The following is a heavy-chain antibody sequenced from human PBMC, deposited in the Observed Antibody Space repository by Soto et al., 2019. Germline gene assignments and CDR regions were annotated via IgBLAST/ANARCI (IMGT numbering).Heavy chain of an antibody. D-gene: IGHD1-7*01. CDR2: ISGSGGST. CDR3: ARGNYSFTAYFQN. V-gene: IGHV3-23*01. J-gene: IGHJ1*01. Sequence: KRLEWVSAISGSGGSTYYADSVKVRFTISRDNSKNTLYLQMNSMRAEDKDVYYCARGNYSFTAYFQNWGQGTLDTVSS.